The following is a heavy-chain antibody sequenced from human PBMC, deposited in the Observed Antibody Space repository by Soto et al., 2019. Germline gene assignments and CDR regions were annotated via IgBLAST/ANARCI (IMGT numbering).Heavy chain of an antibody. CDR3: ARGGAVVVPGAVDRHNWFDP. Sequence: QVQLVQSGAEVKKPGSSVKVSCEASGGTFSSYSFSWVRQAPGQGLEWMGRVIPILGMANYAQKFQGRVTIIGGKSTSIVYMELSSLRSEDTAVYYCARGGAVVVPGAVDRHNWFDPWGQGTLVTVSS. CDR1: GGTFSSYS. J-gene: IGHJ5*02. CDR2: VIPILGMA. D-gene: IGHD2-2*01. V-gene: IGHV1-69*02.